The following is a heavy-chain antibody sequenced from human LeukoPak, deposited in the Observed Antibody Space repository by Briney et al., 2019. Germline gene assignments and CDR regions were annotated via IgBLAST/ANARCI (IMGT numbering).Heavy chain of an antibody. CDR2: IYTSGSA. Sequence: PSETLSLTCNVSGVSISSYYWSWLRQPAGKGLEWIGRIYTSGSANYNPSLKSRVTMSVDTSKNLFSLRLSSVTAADTAVYYCARGAAQFDPWGQGTLVTVSS. V-gene: IGHV4-4*07. CDR3: ARGAAQFDP. D-gene: IGHD2-15*01. CDR1: GVSISSYY. J-gene: IGHJ5*02.